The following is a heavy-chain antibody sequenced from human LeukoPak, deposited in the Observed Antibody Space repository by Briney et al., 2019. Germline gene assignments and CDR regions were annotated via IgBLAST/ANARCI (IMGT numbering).Heavy chain of an antibody. J-gene: IGHJ3*02. CDR3: ARDSRPGYGGAHDI. Sequence: PGGSLRLSCAASGFTVSSNYMSWVRQAPGKGLEWVSVIYSGGSTYYADSVKGRFTISRENAKNSFYLQMNSLRAEDTAVYYCARDSRPGYGGAHDIWGPGTMVTVSS. CDR2: IYSGGST. V-gene: IGHV3-53*01. CDR1: GFTVSSNY. D-gene: IGHD5-12*01.